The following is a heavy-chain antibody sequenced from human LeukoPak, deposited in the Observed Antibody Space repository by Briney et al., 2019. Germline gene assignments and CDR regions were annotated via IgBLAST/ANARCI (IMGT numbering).Heavy chain of an antibody. V-gene: IGHV3-21*01. J-gene: IGHJ5*02. CDR2: ISSSSSYI. CDR1: GFTFSSYS. D-gene: IGHD6-19*01. CDR3: ARDRLIAVAGTVNWFDP. Sequence: GGSLRLPCAASGFTFSSYSMNWVRQAPGKGLKWVSSISSSSSYIYYADSVKGRFTISRDNAKNSLYLQMNSLRAEDTAVYYCARDRLIAVAGTVNWFDPWGQGTLVTVSS.